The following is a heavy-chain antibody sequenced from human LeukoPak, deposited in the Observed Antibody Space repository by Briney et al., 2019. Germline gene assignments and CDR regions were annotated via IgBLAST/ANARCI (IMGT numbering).Heavy chain of an antibody. CDR1: SGSSSSASYY. J-gene: IGHJ5*02. Sequence: SETLSLTCTVASGSSSSASYYWSSIRQPPGKGLEWIGRIYTTGCTNYNPSLKTRVTISLATSTNQFSLKLSSVTAADTAVYTCARRYGVYGYGWFDPWGQGTLVIVSS. V-gene: IGHV4-61*02. D-gene: IGHD4-17*01. CDR2: IYTTGCT. CDR3: ARRYGVYGYGWFDP.